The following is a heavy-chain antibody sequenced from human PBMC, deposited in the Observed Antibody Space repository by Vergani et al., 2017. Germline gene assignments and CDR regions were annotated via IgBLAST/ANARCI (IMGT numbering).Heavy chain of an antibody. CDR2: IYSGGST. CDR3: ARDREDYYDVYGMDV. CDR1: GFTVSSNY. J-gene: IGHJ6*02. Sequence: EVQLVESGGGLVQPGGSLRLSCAASGFTVSSNYMSWVRQAPGKGLEWVSVIYSGGSTYYADSVKGRFTISRDNSKNTLYLQMNSLRAEDTAVYYCARDREDYYDVYGMDVWGQGP. D-gene: IGHD3-22*01. V-gene: IGHV3-66*02.